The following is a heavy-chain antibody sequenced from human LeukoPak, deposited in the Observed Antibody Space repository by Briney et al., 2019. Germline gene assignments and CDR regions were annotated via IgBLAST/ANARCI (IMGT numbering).Heavy chain of an antibody. CDR2: IYTSGST. CDR1: GGSISSYY. V-gene: IGHV4-4*07. J-gene: IGHJ3*02. CDR3: AKTRATYSYGYGGAFDI. D-gene: IGHD5-18*01. Sequence: SETLSLTCTVSGGSISSYYWSWIRQPAGKGLEWIGRIYTSGSTNYNPSLKSRVTMSVDTSKNQFPLKLSSVTAADTAVYYCAKTRATYSYGYGGAFDIWGQGTMVTVSS.